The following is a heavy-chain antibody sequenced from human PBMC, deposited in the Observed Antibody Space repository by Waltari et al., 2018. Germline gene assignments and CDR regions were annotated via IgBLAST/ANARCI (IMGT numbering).Heavy chain of an antibody. CDR2: IYHSGST. Sequence: QVQLKESGPGMVKPSETLSLTCAVSGYSISSGYYWGWIRQPPGKGLEWIGSIYHSGSTYDNRSRKSRVTIAGDTDKSRCSREESSVTAAARAVYYCAILPVHCLAYYWGQGTLVTVSS. J-gene: IGHJ4*02. V-gene: IGHV4-38-2*01. CDR1: GYSISSGYY. CDR3: AILPVHCLAYY. D-gene: IGHD2-15*01.